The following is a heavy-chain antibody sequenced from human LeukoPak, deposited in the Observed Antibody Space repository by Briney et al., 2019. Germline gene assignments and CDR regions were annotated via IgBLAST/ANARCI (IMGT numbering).Heavy chain of an antibody. Sequence: SETLSLTCTVSGGSISSSSYYWGWLRQPPGKGLEWIGSIYYSGSTYYNPSLKSRVTISVDTSKNQFSLKLSSVTAADTAVYYCASDLGYSSGWVAFDIWGQGTMVTVSS. J-gene: IGHJ3*02. CDR3: ASDLGYSSGWVAFDI. CDR1: GGSISSSSYY. CDR2: IYYSGST. V-gene: IGHV4-39*01. D-gene: IGHD6-19*01.